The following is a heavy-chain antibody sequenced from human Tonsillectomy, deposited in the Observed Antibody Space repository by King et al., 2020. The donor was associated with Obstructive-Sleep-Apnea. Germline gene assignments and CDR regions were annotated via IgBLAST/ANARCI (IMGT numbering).Heavy chain of an antibody. J-gene: IGHJ4*02. CDR1: GFTFSNFP. D-gene: IGHD1-26*01. V-gene: IGHV3-30*04. Sequence: VQLVESGGSVVQPGRSLRLSCTVSGFTFSNFPMHWVRQAPDKGLEWVAVISYDGRIKDSADSVKGRFTSSRDDSRNTLYLQMNSLRVEDTAMYFCARDPIIGSPDYFDSWGQGTLVTVSS. CDR3: ARDPIIGSPDYFDS. CDR2: ISYDGRIK.